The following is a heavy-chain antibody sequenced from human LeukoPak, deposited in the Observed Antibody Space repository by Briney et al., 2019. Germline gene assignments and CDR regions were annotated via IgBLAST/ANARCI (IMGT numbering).Heavy chain of an antibody. J-gene: IGHJ5*02. Sequence: SETLSLTCTVSGGSISSSSYYWGWIRQPPGKGLEWIGSIYYSGSTYYNPSLKSRVTISVDTSKNQFSLKLSSVTAADTAVYYCARLVGSLYNWFDPWGQGTLVTVSS. D-gene: IGHD1-26*01. CDR2: IYYSGST. CDR3: ARLVGSLYNWFDP. CDR1: GGSISSSSYY. V-gene: IGHV4-39*01.